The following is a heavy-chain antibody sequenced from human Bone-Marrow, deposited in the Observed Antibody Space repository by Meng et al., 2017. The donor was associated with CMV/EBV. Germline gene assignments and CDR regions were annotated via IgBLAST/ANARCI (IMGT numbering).Heavy chain of an antibody. D-gene: IGHD6-6*01. Sequence: GSLRLSCAVSGGSISSSNWWSWVRQPPGKGLEWIGEIYHSGSTNYNPSLKSRVTISVDKSKNQFSLKLSSVTAADTAVYYCARATGGSYSSSSPGRYWGQGTLVTVSS. V-gene: IGHV4-4*02. CDR1: GGSISSSNW. CDR3: ARATGGSYSSSSPGRY. J-gene: IGHJ4*02. CDR2: IYHSGST.